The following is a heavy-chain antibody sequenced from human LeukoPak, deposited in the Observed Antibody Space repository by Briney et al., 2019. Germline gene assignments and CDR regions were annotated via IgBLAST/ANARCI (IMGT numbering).Heavy chain of an antibody. Sequence: SETLSLTCTVSGGSISSYYWSWIRQPPGKGLEWIGYIYYSGGTNYNPSLKSRVTISVDTSKNQFSLKLSSVTAADTAVYYCARHDSSGYPDYWGQGTLVTVSS. CDR2: IYYSGGT. D-gene: IGHD3-22*01. CDR1: GGSISSYY. J-gene: IGHJ4*02. CDR3: ARHDSSGYPDY. V-gene: IGHV4-59*08.